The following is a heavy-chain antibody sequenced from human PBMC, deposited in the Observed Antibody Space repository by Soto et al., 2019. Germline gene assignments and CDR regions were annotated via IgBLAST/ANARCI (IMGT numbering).Heavy chain of an antibody. Sequence: QVQLQESGPGLVKPSQTLSLTCTVSGGSISSGGYYWSWIRQHPGTGLEWIGYIYYSGGTSYNPSLKSRVTISVDTSNNQFSLKLSSVTAADTAVYYCASEQQLAEGLIDYWGQGTLVTVSS. J-gene: IGHJ4*02. CDR1: GGSISSGGYY. V-gene: IGHV4-31*03. D-gene: IGHD6-13*01. CDR2: IYYSGGT. CDR3: ASEQQLAEGLIDY.